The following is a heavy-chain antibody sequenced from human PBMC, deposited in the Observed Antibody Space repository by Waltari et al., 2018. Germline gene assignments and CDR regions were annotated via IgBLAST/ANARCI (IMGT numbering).Heavy chain of an antibody. CDR2: RNPNSNDA. D-gene: IGHD1-26*01. Sequence: QVHLVQSGAEVKKPGASVKVSCKASGYNFNSYDIYWVRQASGPGLEWMGWRNPNSNDADYAQKFQDRITLTRGSSISTAYMELSSLRSDDTAVYYCARAVGGAARGYFGMDDWGQGTAVFVSS. CDR3: ARAVGGAARGYFGMDD. CDR1: GYNFNSYD. V-gene: IGHV1-8*01. J-gene: IGHJ6*02.